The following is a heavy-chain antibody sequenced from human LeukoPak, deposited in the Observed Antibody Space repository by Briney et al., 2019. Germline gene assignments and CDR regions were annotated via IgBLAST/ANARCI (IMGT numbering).Heavy chain of an antibody. CDR1: GFTFSSYA. V-gene: IGHV3-30*04. D-gene: IGHD1-26*01. CDR3: ARANSPRWALLGWFDP. CDR2: ISYDGSNK. J-gene: IGHJ5*02. Sequence: AGRSLRLSCAASGFTFSSYAMHWVRQAPGKGLEWGAVISYDGSNKYYVDSVKGRFTISRDNAKNSLYLQMDSLRAEDTAVYYCARANSPRWALLGWFDPWGQGTLVTVSS.